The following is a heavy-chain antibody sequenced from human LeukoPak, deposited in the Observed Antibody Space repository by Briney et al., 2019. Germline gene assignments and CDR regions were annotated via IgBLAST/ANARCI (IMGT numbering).Heavy chain of an antibody. CDR3: ARVQPAGEYFQH. Sequence: SETLSLTCTVSGGSISSYYWSWIRQPPGKGLEWIGYIYYSGSTNYNPSLKSRVTISVDTSKNQFSLKLSSVTAADTAVYYCARVQPAGEYFQHWGQGTLVTVSS. CDR1: GGSISSYY. CDR2: IYYSGST. J-gene: IGHJ1*01. V-gene: IGHV4-59*01.